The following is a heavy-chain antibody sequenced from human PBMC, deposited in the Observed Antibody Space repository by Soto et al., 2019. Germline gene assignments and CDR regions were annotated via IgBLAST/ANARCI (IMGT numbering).Heavy chain of an antibody. CDR2: IYYSGST. J-gene: IGHJ6*02. V-gene: IGHV4-31*03. CDR3: ARDIVLPDLGIVYYYGMDV. Sequence: QVQLQESGPGLVKPSQTLSLTCTVSGGSISSGGYYWSWIRQHPGKGLEWIGYIYYSGSTYYNPSLKSRVTISVDTSKNQFSLKLSSVTAADTAVYYCARDIVLPDLGIVYYYGMDVWGQGTTVTVSS. D-gene: IGHD2-8*02. CDR1: GGSISSGGYY.